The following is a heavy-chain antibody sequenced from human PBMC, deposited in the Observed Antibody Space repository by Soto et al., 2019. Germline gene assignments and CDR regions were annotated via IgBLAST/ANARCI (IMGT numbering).Heavy chain of an antibody. CDR1: GGCIGSRDCY. J-gene: IGHJ6*02. D-gene: IGHD3-10*01. CDR2: IYYNGNT. Sequence: QVQGQESGPGLVKPSQTLSLKWRVSGGCIGSRDCYWSWIRQHPEKGLEWIGSIYYNGNTDYNPSLRGRPTMSLDTSMNEFSLKLTSVSAADTAVYYCARDKGGAALKGSGMDVWGQGTTVTVS. V-gene: IGHV4-31*02. CDR3: ARDKGGAALKGSGMDV.